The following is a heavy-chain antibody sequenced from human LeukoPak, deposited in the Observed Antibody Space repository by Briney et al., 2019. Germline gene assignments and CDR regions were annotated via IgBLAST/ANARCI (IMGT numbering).Heavy chain of an antibody. CDR1: GVTFSTYS. Sequence: PGGSLRLSCAASGVTFSTYSMNWVRQAPGKGLEWVSYIISSSSTIYYPDSVKGRFTISRDNAKNSLHMQMTRLRAEDTAVYYCARDGPVVPDTIAAFDMWGQGTMVTVFS. CDR3: ARDGPVVPDTIAAFDM. V-gene: IGHV3-48*01. CDR2: IISSSSTI. D-gene: IGHD2-2*01. J-gene: IGHJ3*02.